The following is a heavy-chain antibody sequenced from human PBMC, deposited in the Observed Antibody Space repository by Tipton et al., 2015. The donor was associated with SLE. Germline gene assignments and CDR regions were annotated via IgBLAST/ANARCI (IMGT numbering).Heavy chain of an antibody. CDR3: ARPEGSGYYFDY. D-gene: IGHD3-3*01. CDR2: INHSGST. Sequence: TLSLTCAVYGGSFSGYYWSWIRQPPGKGLEWIGEINHSGSTNYNPPLKSRTTISVDTSKNQFSLKLTSVTAADTAVYYCARPEGSGYYFDYWGQGTLVTDSS. CDR1: GGSFSGYY. V-gene: IGHV4-34*01. J-gene: IGHJ4*02.